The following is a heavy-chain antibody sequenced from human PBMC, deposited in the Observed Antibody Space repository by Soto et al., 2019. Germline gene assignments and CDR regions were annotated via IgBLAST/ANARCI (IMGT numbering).Heavy chain of an antibody. V-gene: IGHV4-30-2*01. CDR2: IYHSGST. D-gene: IGHD2-2*01. CDR1: GGSISSGGYS. CDR3: ARLGSTSKYFDY. Sequence: SETLSLTCAVSGGSISSGGYSWSWIRQPPGKGLEWIGYIYHSGSTYYNPSLKSRITISVDRSKNQFSLKLSSVTAADTAVYYCARLGSTSKYFDYWGQGTLVTVSS. J-gene: IGHJ4*02.